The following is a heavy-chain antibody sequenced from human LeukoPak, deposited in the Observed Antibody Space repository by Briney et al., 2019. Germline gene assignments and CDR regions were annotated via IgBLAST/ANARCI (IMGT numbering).Heavy chain of an antibody. CDR2: INPNSGGT. V-gene: IGHV1-2*02. Sequence: ASVKVSCKASGYTFTGYYMHWVRQAPGQGLEWMGWINPNSGGTNYAQKFQGRVTMTRNTSISTAYMELSSLRSEDTAVYYCARVVYYYYYGMDVWGQGTTVTVSS. CDR3: ARVVYYYYYGMDV. J-gene: IGHJ6*02. D-gene: IGHD2-15*01. CDR1: GYTFTGYY.